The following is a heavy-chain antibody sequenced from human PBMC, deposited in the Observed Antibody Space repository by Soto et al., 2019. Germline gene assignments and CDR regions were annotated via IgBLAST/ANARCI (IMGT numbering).Heavy chain of an antibody. CDR2: IFLAHDK. J-gene: IGHJ4*02. CDR1: GFSLRTTGVG. D-gene: IGHD3-16*01. Sequence: QITLKESGPTLVKPTQTLTLSRTYSGFSLRTTGVGVGWIRQPPGKALEWLGIIFLAHDKRYSPSLKTRLTPTSDISKSQVVLTMTNMGPVDTATYFCAHTWGLPFDYWGPGNLVIVSS. CDR3: AHTWGLPFDY. V-gene: IGHV2-5*02.